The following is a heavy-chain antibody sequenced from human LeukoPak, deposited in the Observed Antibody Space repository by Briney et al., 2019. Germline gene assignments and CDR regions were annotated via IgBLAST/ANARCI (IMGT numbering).Heavy chain of an antibody. CDR2: ISSSSSYI. J-gene: IGHJ4*02. V-gene: IGHV3-21*01. CDR3: ARDLRSSGYYAFDY. CDR1: GFTFSNYA. D-gene: IGHD3-22*01. Sequence: GGPLRLSCAASGFTFSNYAMNWVRQAPGKGLEWVSFISSSSSYIYYADSVKGRFTISRDNAKNSLYLQMNSLRAEDTAVYYCARDLRSSGYYAFDYWGQGTLVTVSS.